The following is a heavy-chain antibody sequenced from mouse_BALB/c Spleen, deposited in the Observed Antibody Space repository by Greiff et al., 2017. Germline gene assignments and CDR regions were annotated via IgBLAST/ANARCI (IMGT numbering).Heavy chain of an antibody. CDR1: GYSFTDYY. J-gene: IGHJ2*01. D-gene: IGHD2-1*01. V-gene: IGHV1-84*02. CDR3: ARRDYGNFYFDY. Sequence: VQLQQSGPELVKPAASVSISCKASGYSFTDYYINWVKQKPGQGLEWIGWIYPGSGTTKYNEKFKGKATLTVDTSSSTAYMQLSSLTSEDTAVYFCARRDYGNFYFDYWGQGNTLTVSS. CDR2: IYPGSGTT.